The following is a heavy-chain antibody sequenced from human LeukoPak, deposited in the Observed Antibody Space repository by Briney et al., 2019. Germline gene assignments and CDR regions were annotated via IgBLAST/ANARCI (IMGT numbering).Heavy chain of an antibody. CDR3: ARAPEEWELLPHGHFDY. CDR1: GFTFSSYS. Sequence: GGSLRLSCAASGFTFSSYSMNWVRQAPGKGLEWVSSISSSTSYIYYADSVKGRFTISRDNAKNSLYLQMNSLRAEDTAVYYCARAPEEWELLPHGHFDYWGQGTLVTVSS. CDR2: ISSSTSYI. V-gene: IGHV3-21*01. D-gene: IGHD1-26*01. J-gene: IGHJ4*02.